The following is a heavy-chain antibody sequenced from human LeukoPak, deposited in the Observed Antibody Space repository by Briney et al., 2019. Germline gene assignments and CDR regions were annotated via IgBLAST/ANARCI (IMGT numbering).Heavy chain of an antibody. D-gene: IGHD6-19*01. CDR3: ARRGVAVAGTEDAFGI. J-gene: IGHJ3*02. Sequence: GASVKVSCKASGGTFSSYAIRWVRQAPGQGLEWMGRIIPIFGTANYAQKFQGRVTITTDESTSTAYMELSSLRSEDTAVYYCARRGVAVAGTEDAFGIWGQGTMVTVSS. CDR1: GGTFSSYA. CDR2: IIPIFGTA. V-gene: IGHV1-69*05.